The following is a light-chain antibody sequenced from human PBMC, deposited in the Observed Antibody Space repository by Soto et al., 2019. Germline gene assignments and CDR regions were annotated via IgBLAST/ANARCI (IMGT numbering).Light chain of an antibody. Sequence: HSVLTQPASVSGSPVQSITISCTGTNSDVGSYNLVSWYQQHPGKAPKVIIYEVSERPSGVSDRFSGSKSGNTASLMISGLQAEDEADYYCCSYAGSSAQSYVFGSGTKVTVL. J-gene: IGLJ1*01. V-gene: IGLV2-23*02. CDR3: CSYAGSSAQSYV. CDR2: EVS. CDR1: NSDVGSYNL.